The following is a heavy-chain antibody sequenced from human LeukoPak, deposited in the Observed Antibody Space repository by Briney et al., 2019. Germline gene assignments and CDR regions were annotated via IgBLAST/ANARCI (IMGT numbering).Heavy chain of an antibody. CDR1: GGSLSSGSYY. Sequence: SETLSLTCTVSGGSLSSGSYYWSWIRQPAGKGLEWIGRIYTSGSTNYNPSLKSRVTISVDTSKNQFSLKLSSVTAAATAVYYVARELDTAMVTYYFNYCSEGTLVTVSS. CDR3: ARELDTAMVTYYFNY. CDR2: IYTSGST. V-gene: IGHV4-61*02. J-gene: IGHJ4*02. D-gene: IGHD5-18*01.